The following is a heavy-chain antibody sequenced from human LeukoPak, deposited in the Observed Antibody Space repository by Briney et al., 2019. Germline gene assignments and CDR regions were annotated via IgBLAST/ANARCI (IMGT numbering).Heavy chain of an antibody. V-gene: IGHV1-18*01. J-gene: IGHJ4*02. D-gene: IGHD3-22*01. CDR2: ISAYNGNT. CDR1: GYTFTSYG. Sequence: GASVKVSCKASGYTFTSYGISWVRQAPGQGLEWMGWISAYNGNTNYAQKLQGRVTMTTDTSTSTAYMELRSLRSDDTAVYYCARDSVPGTMIVVAPFYWGQGTLVTVSS. CDR3: ARDSVPGTMIVVAPFY.